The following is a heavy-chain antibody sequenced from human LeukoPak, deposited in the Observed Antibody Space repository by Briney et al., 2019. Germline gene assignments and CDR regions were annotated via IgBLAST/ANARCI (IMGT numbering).Heavy chain of an antibody. D-gene: IGHD2-15*01. V-gene: IGHV1-2*06. CDR3: ARVRCSGGSCYSGLSWFDP. Sequence: ASVKVSCKASGYTFTGYYMHWVRQAPGQGLEWMGRINPNSGGTNYAQKFQGRVTMTRDTSISTAYMELSRLRSDDTAVYYCARVRCSGGSCYSGLSWFDPWGQGTLVTVSS. CDR2: INPNSGGT. J-gene: IGHJ5*02. CDR1: GYTFTGYY.